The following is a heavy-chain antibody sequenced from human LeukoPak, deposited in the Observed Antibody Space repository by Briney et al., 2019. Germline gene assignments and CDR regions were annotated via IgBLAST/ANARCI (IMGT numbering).Heavy chain of an antibody. D-gene: IGHD2-2*02. CDR1: GFPFSSYA. V-gene: IGHV3-23*01. Sequence: GRSLRLSCAGSGFPFSSYALSWVRQAPGKGLEWVSSISGSDDSTHYADSVKGRFTISRGISKNTLYLQMKSLRAEDTAVYYCAKGYCSSTSCYRVPFDYWGQGTLVTVSS. J-gene: IGHJ4*02. CDR3: AKGYCSSTSCYRVPFDY. CDR2: ISGSDDST.